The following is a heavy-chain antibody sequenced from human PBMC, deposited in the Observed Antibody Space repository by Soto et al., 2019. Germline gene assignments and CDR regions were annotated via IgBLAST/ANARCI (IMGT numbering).Heavy chain of an antibody. D-gene: IGHD6-19*01. CDR3: AGGWYFFDY. CDR2: ISSDGSNK. V-gene: IGHV3-30*03. J-gene: IGHJ4*02. CDR1: GFTFNNYG. Sequence: QVHLVESGGGVVHPGRSLRLSCAASGFTFNNYGMHWARQAPGQGLEWVAGISSDGSNKYYADSVKGRFTISRDNSRNTLYLQMDSLRAEDTAVYYCAGGWYFFDYCGQGTLVTVSS.